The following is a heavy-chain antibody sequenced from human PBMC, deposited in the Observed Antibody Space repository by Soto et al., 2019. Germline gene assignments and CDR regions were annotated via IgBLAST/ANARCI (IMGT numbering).Heavy chain of an antibody. D-gene: IGHD6-13*01. CDR3: ARVSRYSSSWRYNWFDP. V-gene: IGHV4-59*01. CDR1: GGSISSYY. CDR2: IYYSGST. J-gene: IGHJ5*02. Sequence: SETLSITCTVSGGSISSYYWSWIRQPPGKGLEWIGYIYYSGSTNYNPSLKSRVTISVDTSKNQFSLKLSSVTAADTAVYYCARVSRYSSSWRYNWFDPWGQGTLVTVPQ.